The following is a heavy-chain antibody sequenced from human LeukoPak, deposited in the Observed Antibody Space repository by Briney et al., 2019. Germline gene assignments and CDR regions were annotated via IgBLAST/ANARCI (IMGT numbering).Heavy chain of an antibody. CDR3: ARNRDSSSWYSPFDP. CDR1: GGSISSGGYY. D-gene: IGHD6-13*01. J-gene: IGHJ5*02. V-gene: IGHV4-61*08. Sequence: SQTLSLTCTVSGGSISSGGYYWSWIRQPPGKGLEWIGYIYYSGSTNYNPSLKSRVTISVDTSKNQFSLKLSSVTAADTAVYYCARNRDSSSWYSPFDPWGQGTLVTVSS. CDR2: IYYSGST.